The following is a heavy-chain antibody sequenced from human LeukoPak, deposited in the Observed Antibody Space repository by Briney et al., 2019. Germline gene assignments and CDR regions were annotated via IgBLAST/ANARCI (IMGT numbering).Heavy chain of an antibody. D-gene: IGHD2-2*02. Sequence: ASVKVSCKASGYTFTSYGISWVRQAPGQGLERMGCISAYNGNTNYAQKLQGRVTMTTDTSTSSAYMELRSLRSDDTAVYYCARDNPVGEYQLLYLPFSAFDYWGQGTLVTVSS. J-gene: IGHJ4*02. CDR3: ARDNPVGEYQLLYLPFSAFDY. CDR1: GYTFTSYG. CDR2: ISAYNGNT. V-gene: IGHV1-18*01.